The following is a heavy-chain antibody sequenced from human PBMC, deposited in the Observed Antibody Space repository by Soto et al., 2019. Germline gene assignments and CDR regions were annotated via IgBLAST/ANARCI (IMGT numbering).Heavy chain of an antibody. Sequence: SVSNAWMNWVRQVPGKGLEWXXXXXXXVDAETTDYAAPVKGRFTISRDDSKNTLYLQMNSLKAEDTAVYYCTTGGNVVPMVXAGGDYAMDVWGQGTTVIVSS. CDR1: SVSNAW. J-gene: IGHJ6*02. CDR2: XXXXVDAETT. D-gene: IGHD2-8*01. V-gene: IGHV3-15*07. CDR3: TTGGNVVPMVXAGGDYAMDV.